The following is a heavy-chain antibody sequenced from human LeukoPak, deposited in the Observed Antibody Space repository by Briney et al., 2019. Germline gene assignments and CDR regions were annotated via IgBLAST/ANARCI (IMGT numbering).Heavy chain of an antibody. J-gene: IGHJ6*03. Sequence: PGGSLRLSCAASGFTFSSYWMHWVRHAPGKGLVWVSRINSDGSSTTYADSVRGRFTISRDNAKNTLYLQMNSLRAEDTAVYYCARVTGYQLLAGYFYYMDVWGKGTTVTVSS. CDR1: GFTFSSYW. V-gene: IGHV3-74*01. D-gene: IGHD2-2*01. CDR2: INSDGSST. CDR3: ARVTGYQLLAGYFYYMDV.